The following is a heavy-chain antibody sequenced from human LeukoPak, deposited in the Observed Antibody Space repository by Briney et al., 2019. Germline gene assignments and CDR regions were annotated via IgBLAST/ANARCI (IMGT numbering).Heavy chain of an antibody. V-gene: IGHV3-23*01. J-gene: IGHJ4*02. CDR2: ISGSGRST. CDR1: GFTFSSYA. D-gene: IGHD4-23*01. CDR3: AKDIYGGSNSNY. Sequence: GGSLRLSCAASGFTFSSYAMGWVRQAPGKGLEWVSTISGSGRSTYYADSVKGRFTISRDHSKNTLFLQMNSLRAEDTALYYCAKDIYGGSNSNYWGQGTLVTVSS.